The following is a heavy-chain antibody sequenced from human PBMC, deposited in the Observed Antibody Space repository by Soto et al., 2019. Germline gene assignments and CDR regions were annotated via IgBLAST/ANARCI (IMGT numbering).Heavy chain of an antibody. CDR2: IDRDNDK. CDR3: ERKYDIANHYGMDV. V-gene: IGHV2-70*01. D-gene: IGHD3-9*01. J-gene: IGHJ6*02. CDR1: QFLRSSRGMG. Sequence: SGPTVANLTQTFTLTCPFSQFLRSSRGMGVSWMGQPPAKALEWLALIDRDNDKNYSTSLKTRLTISKATPKTQVVLTMTNMDPVDTATYYCERKYDIANHYGMDVWGQGTTVTLSS.